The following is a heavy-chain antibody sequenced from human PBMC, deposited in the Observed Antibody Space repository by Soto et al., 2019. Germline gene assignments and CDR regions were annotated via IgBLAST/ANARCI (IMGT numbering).Heavy chain of an antibody. D-gene: IGHD2-8*01. CDR1: GFSFFSYA. CDR3: AKIEMGWFAH. Sequence: TGGSLRLFCTGSGFSFFSYAMSWFRQAPGKGLEWVSTISCSGGHTYYADSVKGRFVVSRDNDKNTVYLHMSSLTGEDTAVYFCAKIEMGWFAHWGQGTQVTVSS. CDR2: ISCSGGHT. V-gene: IGHV3-23*01. J-gene: IGHJ5*02.